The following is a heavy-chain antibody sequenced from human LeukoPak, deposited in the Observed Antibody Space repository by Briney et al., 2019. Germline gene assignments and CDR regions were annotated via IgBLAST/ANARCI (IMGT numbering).Heavy chain of an antibody. CDR1: GFTFNIYA. Sequence: GGSLRLSRAASGFTFNIYAMSWVRQAPGKGLEWVSDISGNGESTYYADSVKGRFTISRDNSKNTVYLQMDSLRAEDTAVYYCAKNTGQTSEYSYGFNCWGQGTLVTVSS. D-gene: IGHD5-18*01. CDR3: AKNTGQTSEYSYGFNC. V-gene: IGHV3-23*01. J-gene: IGHJ1*01. CDR2: ISGNGEST.